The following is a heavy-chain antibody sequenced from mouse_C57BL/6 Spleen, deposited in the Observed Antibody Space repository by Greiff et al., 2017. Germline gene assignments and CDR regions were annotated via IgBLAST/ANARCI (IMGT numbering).Heavy chain of an antibody. D-gene: IGHD4-1*01. CDR2: IRNKANGYTT. V-gene: IGHV7-3*01. Sequence: EVKLEESGGGLVQPGGSLSLSCAASGFTFTDYYMSWVRQPPGKALEWLGFIRNKANGYTTEYSASVKGRFTISRDNSQSILYLQMNALRAEDSATYYCASGAYYYAMDYWGQGTSVTVSS. J-gene: IGHJ4*01. CDR3: ASGAYYYAMDY. CDR1: GFTFTDYY.